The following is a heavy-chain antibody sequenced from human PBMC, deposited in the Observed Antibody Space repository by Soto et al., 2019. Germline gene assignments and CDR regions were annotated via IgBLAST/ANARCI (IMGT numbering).Heavy chain of an antibody. CDR3: ARIGLKRQYYFDY. D-gene: IGHD2-21*02. V-gene: IGHV4-30-4*01. Sequence: SETLSLTCTVSGGSISSGDYYWSWIRQPPGKGLEWIGYIYYSGSTYYNPSLKSRVTISVDTSKNQFSLKLSSVTAADTAVYYCARIGLKRQYYFDYWGQGTLVTVSS. J-gene: IGHJ4*02. CDR1: GGSISSGDYY. CDR2: IYYSGST.